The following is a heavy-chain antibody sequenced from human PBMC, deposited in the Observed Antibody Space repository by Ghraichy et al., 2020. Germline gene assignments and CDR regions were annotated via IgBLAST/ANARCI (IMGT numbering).Heavy chain of an antibody. J-gene: IGHJ6*02. CDR3: TKQDAISHYSMGV. CDR1: GGSVRDTGYY. CDR2: IHYTGMT. V-gene: IGHV4-39*01. D-gene: IGHD2-21*01. Sequence: SETLSLTCTVSGGSVRDTGYYWAWVRQPPGKTLDWIGSIHYTGMTYYNPSLKSRVSISIDTSSNQFSLRLTSVTAADTALYYCTKQDAISHYSMGVWAKGPRSPSP.